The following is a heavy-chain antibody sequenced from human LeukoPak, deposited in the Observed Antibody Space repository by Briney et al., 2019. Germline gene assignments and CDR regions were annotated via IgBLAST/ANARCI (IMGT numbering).Heavy chain of an antibody. J-gene: IGHJ3*02. CDR3: ARAQWEPRGGDAFDI. V-gene: IGHV1-18*01. CDR1: GYTFTSYG. CDR2: ISAYNGNT. Sequence: ASVKVSCTASGYTFTSYGISWVRQAPGQGLEWMGWISAYNGNTNYAQKLQGRVTMTTDTSTSTADMELRSLRSDDTAVYFCARAQWEPRGGDAFDIWGQGTMVTVSS. D-gene: IGHD1-26*01.